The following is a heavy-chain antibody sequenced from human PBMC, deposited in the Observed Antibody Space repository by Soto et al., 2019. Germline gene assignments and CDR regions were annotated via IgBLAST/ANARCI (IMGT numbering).Heavy chain of an antibody. CDR2: ISSDSKYI. V-gene: IGHV3-21*01. CDR1: GFTFNTYS. D-gene: IGHD6-13*01. CDR3: ARDLRSSTENF. J-gene: IGHJ4*02. Sequence: PGGSLRLSCAASGFTFNTYSMNWVRQAPGKGLEWVSSISSDSKYINYGDSVKGRFTTSRDNAKNSLYLQVNSLRAEDTAVYYCARDLRSSTENFWGQGTLVTVSS.